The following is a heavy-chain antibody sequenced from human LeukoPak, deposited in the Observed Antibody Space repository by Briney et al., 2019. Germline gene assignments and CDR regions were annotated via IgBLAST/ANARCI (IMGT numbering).Heavy chain of an antibody. J-gene: IGHJ4*02. Sequence: GGSLRLSCAASGFTFSSYAMSWVRQAPGKGLEWVSAISGSGGSTYYADSVRGRFTISRDNSKNTLYLQMNSLRAEDTAVYYCAKDQEGGFTEKFFDYWGQGTLVTVSS. CDR3: AKDQEGGFTEKFFDY. V-gene: IGHV3-23*01. CDR2: ISGSGGST. CDR1: GFTFSSYA. D-gene: IGHD1-26*01.